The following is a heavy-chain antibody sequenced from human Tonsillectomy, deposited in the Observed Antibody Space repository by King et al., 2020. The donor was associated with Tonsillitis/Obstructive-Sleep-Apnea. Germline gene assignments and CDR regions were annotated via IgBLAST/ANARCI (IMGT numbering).Heavy chain of an antibody. CDR2: IYSGGST. V-gene: IGHV3-53*01. Sequence: VQLVESGGGLIQPGGSLRLSCAASGFTVSSNYMSWVRQAPGKGLEWVSVIYSGGSTYYADSVKGRFTISRDNSKNTLYLQMNSLRAEDTAVYYCATVEYSHPPDTYYYYYYMDVWGKGTTVTVSS. CDR3: ATVEYSHPPDTYYYYYYMDV. J-gene: IGHJ6*03. D-gene: IGHD6-6*01. CDR1: GFTVSSNY.